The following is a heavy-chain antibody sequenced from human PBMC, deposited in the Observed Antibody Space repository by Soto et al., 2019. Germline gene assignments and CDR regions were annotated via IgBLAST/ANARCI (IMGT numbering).Heavy chain of an antibody. Sequence: ASVKVSCKASGYTFTGYYMHWVRQAPGQGLEWMGWINPNSGGTNYAQKFQGWVTMTRDTSISTAYMELSRLRSDDTAVYYCARESVYGDQSPAKGGMDVWGQGTTVTVSS. CDR3: ARESVYGDQSPAKGGMDV. V-gene: IGHV1-2*04. CDR1: GYTFTGYY. CDR2: INPNSGGT. J-gene: IGHJ6*02. D-gene: IGHD4-17*01.